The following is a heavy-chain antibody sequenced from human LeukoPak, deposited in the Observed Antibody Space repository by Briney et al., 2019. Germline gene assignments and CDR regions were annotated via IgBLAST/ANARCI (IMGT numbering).Heavy chain of an antibody. CDR3: ARGIYGDYGLGY. J-gene: IGHJ4*02. V-gene: IGHV4-34*01. Sequence: SETLSLTCAVYGESFSGYYWSWIRQPPGKGLEWIGEINHSGSTNYNPSLKSRVTISVDTSKNQFSLKLSSVTAADTAVYYCARGIYGDYGLGYWGQGTLVTVSS. CDR1: GESFSGYY. CDR2: INHSGST. D-gene: IGHD4-17*01.